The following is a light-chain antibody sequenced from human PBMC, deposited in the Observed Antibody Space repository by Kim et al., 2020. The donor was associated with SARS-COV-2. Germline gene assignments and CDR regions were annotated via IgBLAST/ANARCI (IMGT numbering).Light chain of an antibody. J-gene: IGLJ3*02. V-gene: IGLV2-14*03. CDR1: SSDVGAYDY. CDR2: DVN. CDR3: SSYTNSDTLV. Sequence: GQSVAISCTGSSSDVGAYDYVSWDQQHPGKAPKLMIHDVNDRPSGVSNRFSGSKSGNTASLTISGLQAEDEADYYCSSYTNSDTLVFGGGTQLTVL.